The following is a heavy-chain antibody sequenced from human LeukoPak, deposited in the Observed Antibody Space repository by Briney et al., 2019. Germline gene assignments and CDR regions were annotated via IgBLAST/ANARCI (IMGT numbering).Heavy chain of an antibody. CDR1: GYTLTELS. Sequence: ASVKVSCKVSGYTLTELSMHWVRHAPGKGLEWMGGFDPEDGETIYAQKFQGRVTMTQDTSTDTAYMELSSLRSEDTAVYYCATAYGSGSYYKPLVDYWGQGTLVTVSS. CDR3: ATAYGSGSYYKPLVDY. D-gene: IGHD3-10*01. CDR2: FDPEDGET. J-gene: IGHJ4*02. V-gene: IGHV1-24*01.